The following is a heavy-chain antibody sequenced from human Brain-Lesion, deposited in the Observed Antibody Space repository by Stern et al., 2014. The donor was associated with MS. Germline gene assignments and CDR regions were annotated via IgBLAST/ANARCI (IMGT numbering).Heavy chain of an antibody. CDR3: ARDQRGITIFGVVTDYYYLGMDV. Sequence: QVQLGQSGAEVKKPGASVKVSCKTSGYIFPGYYIHWVRQAPGQGIEWLAWINPKTGGPKYAQKFQGRVTMSRDTSISTAYVELSSLTSDDTAVYYCARDQRGITIFGVVTDYYYLGMDVWGQGTTVTVSS. CDR1: GYIFPGYY. D-gene: IGHD3-3*01. V-gene: IGHV1-2*02. CDR2: INPKTGGP. J-gene: IGHJ6*02.